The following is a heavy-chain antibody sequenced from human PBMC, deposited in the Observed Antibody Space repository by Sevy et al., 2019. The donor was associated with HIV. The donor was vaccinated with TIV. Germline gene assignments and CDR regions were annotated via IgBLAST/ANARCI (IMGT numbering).Heavy chain of an antibody. Sequence: ASVKVSCKASGYTFTGYYIHWVRQAPGQGLEWMGWINPNSGGTNSAQKFQGRVTMTRDTSISTAYMELSRLRSDDTAVYYCAREPTGAAAAMSWFDPWGQRTLVTVSS. V-gene: IGHV1-2*02. D-gene: IGHD2-2*01. CDR2: INPNSGGT. CDR3: AREPTGAAAAMSWFDP. CDR1: GYTFTGYY. J-gene: IGHJ5*02.